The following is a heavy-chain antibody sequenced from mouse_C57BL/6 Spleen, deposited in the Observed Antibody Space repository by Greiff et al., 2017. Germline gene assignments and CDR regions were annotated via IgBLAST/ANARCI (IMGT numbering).Heavy chain of an antibody. J-gene: IGHJ2*01. CDR1: GFTFSSYA. CDR2: ISSGGDYI. Sequence: EVKVVESGEGLVKPGGSLKLSCAASGFTFSSYAMSWVRQTPEKRLEWVAYISSGGDYIYYADTVKGRFTISRDNARNTLYLQMSSLKSEDTAMYYCTRAPMITRAYYFDYWGQGTTLTVSS. D-gene: IGHD2-4*01. V-gene: IGHV5-9-1*02. CDR3: TRAPMITRAYYFDY.